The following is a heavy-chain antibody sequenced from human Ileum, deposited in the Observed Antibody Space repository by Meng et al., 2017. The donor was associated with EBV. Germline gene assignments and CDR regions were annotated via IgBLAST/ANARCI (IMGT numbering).Heavy chain of an antibody. CDR2: IFHIRST. J-gene: IGHJ4*02. V-gene: IGHV4-4*02. Sequence: QGQLQESGPPLVKPSRTLSLAVVVAGGSVISNNWWSWVRQPPGKGLEWIGEIFHIRSTNNSPSLKSRVTISVDNSKNQFSLSLTSVTAADTAIYYCAKVSLTGTFYDHWGQGILVTVSS. CDR3: AKVSLTGTFYDH. D-gene: IGHD3-9*01. CDR1: GGSVISNNW.